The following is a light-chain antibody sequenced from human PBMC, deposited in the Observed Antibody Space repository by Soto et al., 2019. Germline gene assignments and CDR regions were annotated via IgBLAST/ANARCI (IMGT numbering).Light chain of an antibody. CDR3: QQYGSAPFT. V-gene: IGKV3-15*01. J-gene: IGKJ4*01. CDR1: QSVATN. CDR2: GAS. Sequence: EAVLTQSPATLSVSPGERATLSCRASQSVATNLAWYQQRPGQAPRLLIYGASKRAIGLPARFSGSGSGTEFTLTITSLQSEDFAVYYCQQYGSAPFTFGGGTKVEIK.